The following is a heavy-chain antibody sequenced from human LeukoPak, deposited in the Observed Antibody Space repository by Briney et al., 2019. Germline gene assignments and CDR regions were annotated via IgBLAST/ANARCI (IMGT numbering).Heavy chain of an antibody. J-gene: IGHJ4*02. CDR1: GGTFSSYA. CDR3: AIRFGYYDSSGYYGL. Sequence: ASVKVSCKASGGTFSSYAISWVRQAPGQGLEWMGRIIPILGIANYAQKFQGRVTITADKSTSTAYMELSSLRSGDTAVYYCAIRFGYYDSSGYYGLWGQGTLVTVSS. CDR2: IIPILGIA. V-gene: IGHV1-69*04. D-gene: IGHD3-22*01.